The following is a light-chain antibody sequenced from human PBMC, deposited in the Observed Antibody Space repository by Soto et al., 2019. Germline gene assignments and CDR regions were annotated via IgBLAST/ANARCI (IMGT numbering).Light chain of an antibody. CDR2: ETS. J-gene: IGKJ4*01. CDR3: QQYYTYS. CDR1: QSISSW. Sequence: DIQMTQSPSTLSASVGDRVTITCRASQSISSWLAWYQQKPGKAPKLLIYETSTLEGGVPSRFSGSGSGTEFTLTISRLQPDDFATYCCQQYYTYSFGGGTKVAIK. V-gene: IGKV1-5*01.